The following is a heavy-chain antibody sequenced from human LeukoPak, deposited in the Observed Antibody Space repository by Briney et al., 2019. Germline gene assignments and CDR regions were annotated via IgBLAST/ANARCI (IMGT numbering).Heavy chain of an antibody. Sequence: PSETLSLTCSVSGDSTIYNYWSWIRQPAGKGREWIGRIFSDGKINYSPSLESRVTMSVDNAKNQFSLRLSSVTAADTAVYYCARGPGVFGRIWYMDVWGQGTTVSVSS. D-gene: IGHD3-3*01. V-gene: IGHV4-4*07. CDR3: ARGPGVFGRIWYMDV. J-gene: IGHJ6*03. CDR1: GDSTIYNY. CDR2: IFSDGKI.